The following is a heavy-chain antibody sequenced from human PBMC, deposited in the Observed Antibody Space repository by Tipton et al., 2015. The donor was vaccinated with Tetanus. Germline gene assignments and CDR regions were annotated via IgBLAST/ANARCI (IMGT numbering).Heavy chain of an antibody. CDR1: GASIKNSPYF. CDR3: ARGEAAGMQGFGY. Sequence: TLSLTCSVSGASIKNSPYFWNWIRHSPAKGLEWIGYIYYSGSTFYNPSLKSRVTMSVDTSKNQFSLNLTSVTAADTAVYYCARGEAAGMQGFGYWGQGTQVTVSS. J-gene: IGHJ4*02. V-gene: IGHV4-30-4*01. D-gene: IGHD6-13*01. CDR2: IYYSGST.